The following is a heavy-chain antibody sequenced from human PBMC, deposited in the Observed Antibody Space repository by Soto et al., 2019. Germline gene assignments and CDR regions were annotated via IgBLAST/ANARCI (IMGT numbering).Heavy chain of an antibody. CDR3: ASQFCSGGACFNWFDP. J-gene: IGHJ5*02. CDR2: IYHSGIT. CDR1: NGSISSRKW. D-gene: IGHD2-21*02. V-gene: IGHV4-4*02. Sequence: PSETLSLTCTVSNGSISSRKWWTWVRQTPGKGLEWLGEIYHSGITHYNPSLKSRVAMSVDTSKNQFSLNLTSVTAADTAVYFCASQFCSGGACFNWFDPWGHGTLVTVSS.